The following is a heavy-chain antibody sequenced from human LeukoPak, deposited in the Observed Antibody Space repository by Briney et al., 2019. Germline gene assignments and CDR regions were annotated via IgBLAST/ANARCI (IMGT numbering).Heavy chain of an antibody. Sequence: SETLSLTCAVYGASFSGYYWSWIRQPPGKGLEWIGEINHSGSTNYNPSLKSRVTISVDTSKNQFSLKLSSVTAADTAVYYCARDGGYSSSYSYWGQGTLVTVSS. D-gene: IGHD6-13*01. CDR2: INHSGST. J-gene: IGHJ4*02. CDR1: GASFSGYY. CDR3: ARDGGYSSSYSY. V-gene: IGHV4-34*01.